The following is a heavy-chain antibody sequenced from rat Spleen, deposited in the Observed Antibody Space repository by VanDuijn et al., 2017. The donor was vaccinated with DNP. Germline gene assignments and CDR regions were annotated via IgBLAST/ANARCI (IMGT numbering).Heavy chain of an antibody. D-gene: IGHD1-6*01. CDR2: ISTSGSRT. CDR3: ARGIITALPYWSFDF. CDR1: GFTFSDYY. Sequence: EVQLVESGGGLVQPGRSLKLSCAASGFTFSDYYMAWVRQAPTKGLEWVAYISTSGSRTYYPDSVKGRFTISRDNAKSSLYLQMNSLKSEDTATYYCARGIITALPYWSFDFWGPGTMVTVSS. J-gene: IGHJ1*01. V-gene: IGHV5-27*01.